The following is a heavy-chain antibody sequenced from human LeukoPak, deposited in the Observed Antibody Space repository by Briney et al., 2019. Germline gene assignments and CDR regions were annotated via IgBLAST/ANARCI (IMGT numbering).Heavy chain of an antibody. D-gene: IGHD2-8*02. Sequence: ASVKVSCKASGYTFIDYYMHWVRQSPGQGLEWLAWINPNSGGTYFAQKLQGRVTMTRDTSINTAYMELSSLGSDDTAVYYCAREGSTGGRVVGRPHYWYFDLWGRGTLVTVSS. V-gene: IGHV1-2*02. CDR2: INPNSGGT. CDR3: AREGSTGGRVVGRPHYWYFDL. CDR1: GYTFIDYY. J-gene: IGHJ2*01.